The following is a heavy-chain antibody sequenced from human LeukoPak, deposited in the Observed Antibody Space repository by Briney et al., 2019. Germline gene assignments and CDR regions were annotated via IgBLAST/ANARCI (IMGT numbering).Heavy chain of an antibody. CDR1: GFTFSNAW. CDR2: IKSKTDGGTT. Sequence: GGSLRLSCAASGFTFSNAWMNWVRQAPGKGLEWVGRIKSKTDGGTTDYAAPVKGRFTIPRDDSKNTLYLQMNSLKTEDTAVYYCTTDLVRITEYLSYYYYGMDVWGQGTTVTVSS. V-gene: IGHV3-15*07. J-gene: IGHJ6*02. CDR3: TTDLVRITEYLSYYYYGMDV. D-gene: IGHD3-16*01.